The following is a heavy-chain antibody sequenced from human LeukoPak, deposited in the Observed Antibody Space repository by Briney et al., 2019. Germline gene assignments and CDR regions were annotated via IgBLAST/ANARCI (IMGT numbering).Heavy chain of an antibody. CDR1: GGSISSYY. J-gene: IGHJ3*02. V-gene: IGHV4-59*08. D-gene: IGHD3-16*02. CDR3: ARGVTFGGVIVPAFGI. CDR2: IYYSGST. Sequence: SETLSLTCIVSGGSISSYYWSWIRQPPGKGLEWIGYIYYSGSTNYNPSLKSRVTISLDTSKNQFSLKLSSVTAADTAVYFCARGVTFGGVIVPAFGIWGQGTMVTVSS.